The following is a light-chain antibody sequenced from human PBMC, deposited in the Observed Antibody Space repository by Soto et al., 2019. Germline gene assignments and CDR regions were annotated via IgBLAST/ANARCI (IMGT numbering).Light chain of an antibody. Sequence: VLAQSPSASASLGASVKLTCTLSSGHSTYAIAWHQQQPEKGPRYLMKLHSDGSNSKGDGIPDRFSGSSSGSERYLTISSLQSEDEADYYCQTWGTGIVVFGGGTQLTVL. CDR1: SGHSTYA. J-gene: IGLJ2*01. CDR3: QTWGTGIVV. V-gene: IGLV4-69*01. CDR2: LHSDGSN.